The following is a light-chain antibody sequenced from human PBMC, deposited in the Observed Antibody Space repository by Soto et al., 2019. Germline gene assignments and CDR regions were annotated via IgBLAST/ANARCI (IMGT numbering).Light chain of an antibody. CDR3: SSYTSSSTLGV. CDR1: SSDVGGYNY. J-gene: IGLJ2*01. CDR2: EVS. Sequence: QSALTQPASVSGSPGQSITISCNGTSSDVGGYNYVSWYQQHPGKAPKLMIYEVSNRPSGVSNRFSGSKSGNTASLTISGLQAQDEADYHCSSYTSSSTLGVFGGGTKLTVL. V-gene: IGLV2-14*01.